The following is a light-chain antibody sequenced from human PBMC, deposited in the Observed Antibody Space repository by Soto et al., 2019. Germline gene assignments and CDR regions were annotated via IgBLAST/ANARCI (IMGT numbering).Light chain of an antibody. Sequence: DIQMTQSPSTLSASVGDRVTITCRASQSISSWLAWYQQKPGKAPKLLSYDASSLEGGVPSRFSGSGSGTEFTLTISSLQPDDFATYYCQQYNSYPWTFGQGTKVDIK. J-gene: IGKJ1*01. CDR2: DAS. CDR3: QQYNSYPWT. V-gene: IGKV1-5*01. CDR1: QSISSW.